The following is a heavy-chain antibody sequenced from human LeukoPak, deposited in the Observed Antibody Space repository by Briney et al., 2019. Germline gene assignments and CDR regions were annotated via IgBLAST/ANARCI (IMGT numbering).Heavy chain of an antibody. CDR1: GYTFTSYY. V-gene: IGHV1-46*01. J-gene: IGHJ3*02. D-gene: IGHD1-1*01. CDR2: INPSGGST. Sequence: ASVKVSCKASGYTFTSYYMHWVRQAPGQGLEWMGIINPSGGSTSYAQKFQGRVTMTTDTSTSTAYMELRSLRSDDTAVYYCARSRYNWNPRPDQAFDIWGQGTMVTVSS. CDR3: ARSRYNWNPRPDQAFDI.